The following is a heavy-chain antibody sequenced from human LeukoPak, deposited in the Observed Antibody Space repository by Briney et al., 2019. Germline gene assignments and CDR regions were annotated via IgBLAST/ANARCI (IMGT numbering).Heavy chain of an antibody. J-gene: IGHJ4*02. CDR2: IWYDGSKK. CDR1: GFTFSSYG. Sequence: GGSLRLSCAASGFTFSSYGMHWFRQAPGKGLEWVSVIWYDGSKKYYADSVKGRFTISRDNSKNTLYLQMDSLRAEDTAVYYCARYNTGSVDYWGQGTLVTVSS. CDR3: ARYNTGSVDY. D-gene: IGHD2-8*02. V-gene: IGHV3-33*01.